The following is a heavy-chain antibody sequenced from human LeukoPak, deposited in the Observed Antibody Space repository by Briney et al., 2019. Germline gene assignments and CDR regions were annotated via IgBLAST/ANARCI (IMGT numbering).Heavy chain of an antibody. V-gene: IGHV3-7*01. CDR1: GFTFSSYW. Sequence: GGSLRLSCAASGFTFSSYWMSWVRQAPGKGLEWVATIRQDGSQKYYVDSVKGRFTISRDNAKNSLYLQMNSLRPEDTAVYYCARDQTPYYWGQGTLVTVSS. D-gene: IGHD3-16*01. J-gene: IGHJ4*01. CDR2: IRQDGSQK. CDR3: ARDQTPYY.